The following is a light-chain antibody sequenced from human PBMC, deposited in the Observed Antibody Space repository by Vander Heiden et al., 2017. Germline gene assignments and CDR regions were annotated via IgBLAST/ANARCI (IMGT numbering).Light chain of an antibody. Sequence: QSVLTQTPSASGTPAQTLTIPCSGSSSNIGSNYVYWYQHFPGTAPKLLIYRNNQRPSGVPDRFSGSKSGTSASLAISGLRSEDEADYYCATWDGSLSGVVFGGGTKLTVL. CDR1: SSNIGSNY. J-gene: IGLJ2*01. V-gene: IGLV1-47*01. CDR3: ATWDGSLSGVV. CDR2: RNN.